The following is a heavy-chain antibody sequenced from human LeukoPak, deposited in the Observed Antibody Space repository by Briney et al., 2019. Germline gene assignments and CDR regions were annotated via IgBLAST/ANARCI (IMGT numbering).Heavy chain of an antibody. J-gene: IGHJ3*02. CDR1: GFTFSSHL. CDR2: ISSSSSYI. V-gene: IGHV3-21*01. CDR3: ARVGSGLDAFDI. Sequence: GGSLRLSCAASGFTFSSHLMHWVRQAPGKGLEWVSSISSSSSYIYYADSVKGRFTISRDNAKNSLYLQMNSLRAEDTAVYYCARVGSGLDAFDIWGQGTMDTVSS. D-gene: IGHD6-19*01.